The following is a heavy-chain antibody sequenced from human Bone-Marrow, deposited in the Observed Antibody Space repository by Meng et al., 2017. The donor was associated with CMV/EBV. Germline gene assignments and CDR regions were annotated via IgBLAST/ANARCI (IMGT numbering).Heavy chain of an antibody. J-gene: IGHJ6*02. V-gene: IGHV3-48*03. Sequence: GGSLRLSCAASGFTFSSYEMNWVRQAPGKGLEWVSYISSSGSTKYYSDSVKGRFTISRDNAKNSLYLQMNSLRAEDTAVYYCARDTSDFWSGYHYYYHGMDVWGQGTTVTVSS. CDR1: GFTFSSYE. D-gene: IGHD3-3*01. CDR3: ARDTSDFWSGYHYYYHGMDV. CDR2: ISSSGSTK.